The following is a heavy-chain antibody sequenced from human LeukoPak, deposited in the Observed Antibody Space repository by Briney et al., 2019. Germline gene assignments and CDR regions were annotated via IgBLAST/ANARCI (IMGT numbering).Heavy chain of an antibody. Sequence: GRSLRLSCAASGLTFSSYSMNWVRQAPGKGLEWVAFIRYDGSNKYYADSVKGRFTISRDNSKNTLYLQMNSLRAEDTAVYYCAKERSPLGLLEYYMDVWGKGTTVTISS. V-gene: IGHV3-30*02. CDR3: AKERSPLGLLEYYMDV. CDR1: GLTFSSYS. J-gene: IGHJ6*03. CDR2: IRYDGSNK. D-gene: IGHD2-15*01.